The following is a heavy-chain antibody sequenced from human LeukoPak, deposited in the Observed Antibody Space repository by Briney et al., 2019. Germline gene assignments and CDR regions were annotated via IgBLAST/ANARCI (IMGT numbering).Heavy chain of an antibody. CDR3: ATDGAYAFDI. Sequence: PGGSLRLSCAASGFTSNNHPMNWVRQAPGKGLEWISNIRATTTNTYYADSVKGRFTVSRDNAENSLYLQMSSLRDEDTAVYYCATDGAYAFDIWGQGTMVTVSS. CDR2: IRATTTNT. V-gene: IGHV3-48*02. CDR1: GFTSNNHP. J-gene: IGHJ3*02. D-gene: IGHD4/OR15-4a*01.